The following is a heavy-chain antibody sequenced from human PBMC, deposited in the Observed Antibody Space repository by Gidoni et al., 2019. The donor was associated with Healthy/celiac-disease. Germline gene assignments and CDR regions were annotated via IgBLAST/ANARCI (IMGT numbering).Heavy chain of an antibody. V-gene: IGHV4-34*01. Sequence: QVQLQQWGAGLLKPSETLSLTCAVYGGSFSGYYWSWIRQPPGKGLEWIGEINHSGSTNYNPSLKSRVTISVDTSKNQFSLKLSSVTAADTAVYYCARGDGGWLVLWGQGTLVTVSS. D-gene: IGHD6-19*01. CDR2: INHSGST. CDR1: GGSFSGYY. J-gene: IGHJ4*02. CDR3: ARGDGGWLVL.